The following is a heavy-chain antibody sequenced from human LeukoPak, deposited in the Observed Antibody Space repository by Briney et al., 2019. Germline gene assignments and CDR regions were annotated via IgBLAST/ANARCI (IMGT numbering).Heavy chain of an antibody. CDR1: GFTFSSYW. D-gene: IGHD3-22*01. CDR2: INSDGSST. J-gene: IGHJ4*02. Sequence: GGSLRLSCAASGFTFSSYWMHWVRQAPGKGLVWVSRINSDGSSTSYADSVKGRFTISRDNAKNTLYLQMNSLRAEDTAVYYCAKVEVTYYYDSSGYLDYWGQGTLVTVSS. CDR3: AKVEVTYYYDSSGYLDY. V-gene: IGHV3-74*01.